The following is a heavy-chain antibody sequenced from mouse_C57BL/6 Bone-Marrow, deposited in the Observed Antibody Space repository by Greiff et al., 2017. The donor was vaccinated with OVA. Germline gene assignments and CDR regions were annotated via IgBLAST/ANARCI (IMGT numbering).Heavy chain of an antibody. CDR3: ARSAQAAPFAY. V-gene: IGHV1-4*01. Sequence: VQLQQSGAELARPGASVKMSCKASGYTFTSYTMHWVKQRPGQGLEWIGYINPSSGYTKYNQKFKDKATLTADKSSSTAYMQLSSLTSEDSAVYYCARSAQAAPFAYWGQGTLVTVSA. J-gene: IGHJ3*01. CDR1: GYTFTSYT. CDR2: INPSSGYT. D-gene: IGHD3-2*02.